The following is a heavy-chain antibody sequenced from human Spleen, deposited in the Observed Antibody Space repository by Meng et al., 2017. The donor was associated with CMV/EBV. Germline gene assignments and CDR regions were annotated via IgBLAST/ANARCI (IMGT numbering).Heavy chain of an antibody. V-gene: IGHV3-21*01. CDR3: ARGYSSSWYGAFDI. CDR2: ISTGGSDK. Sequence: GGSLRLSCAASGFTFSSYWMSWVRQAPGKGLEWVSSISTGGSDKYYADSVKGRFTISRDNAKNSLYLQMNSLRAEDTAVYYCARGYSSSWYGAFDIWGQGTMVTVSS. J-gene: IGHJ3*02. CDR1: GFTFSSYW. D-gene: IGHD6-13*01.